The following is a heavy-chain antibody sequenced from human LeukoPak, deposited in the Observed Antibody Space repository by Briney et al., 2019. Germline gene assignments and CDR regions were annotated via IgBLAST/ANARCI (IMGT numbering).Heavy chain of an antibody. Sequence: SVKVSFKASGGTFSINSTTWVRQAPGQGLEWMGRIIPILGIANYAQKFQGRFTITADKSTNTAYMELSSLRSEDTAVYYCAGSGYSYGYFDYWGQGTLVTVSS. V-gene: IGHV1-69*02. CDR3: AGSGYSYGYFDY. J-gene: IGHJ4*02. D-gene: IGHD5-18*01. CDR1: GGTFSINS. CDR2: IIPILGIA.